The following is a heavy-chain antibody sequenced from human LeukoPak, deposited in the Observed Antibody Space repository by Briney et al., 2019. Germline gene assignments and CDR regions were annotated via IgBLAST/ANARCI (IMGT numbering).Heavy chain of an antibody. D-gene: IGHD3-22*01. J-gene: IGHJ4*02. CDR1: GGSISSSSYY. CDR3: TRRYYYDSSGYYEIDY. CDR2: IYYSGST. V-gene: IGHV4-39*07. Sequence: SETLSLTCTVSGGSISSSSYYWGWIRQPPGKGLEWIGSIYYSGSTYYNPSLKSRVTISVDTSKNQFSLKLSSVTAADTAVYYCTRRYYYDSSGYYEIDYWGQGTLVTVSS.